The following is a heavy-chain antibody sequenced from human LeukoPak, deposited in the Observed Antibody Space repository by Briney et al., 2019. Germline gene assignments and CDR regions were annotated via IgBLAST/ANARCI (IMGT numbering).Heavy chain of an antibody. D-gene: IGHD6-19*01. J-gene: IGHJ6*03. CDR1: GFTFEDYA. Sequence: GGSLRLSCAASGFTFEDYAMHWVRQVPGKGLEWVSLITWDGGSTYYADSVKGRFTISRDNAKNSLYLQMNSLRAEDTAVYYCAKPGYSSGWYGLSYYYMDVWGKGTTVTISS. CDR2: ITWDGGST. CDR3: AKPGYSSGWYGLSYYYMDV. V-gene: IGHV3-43D*03.